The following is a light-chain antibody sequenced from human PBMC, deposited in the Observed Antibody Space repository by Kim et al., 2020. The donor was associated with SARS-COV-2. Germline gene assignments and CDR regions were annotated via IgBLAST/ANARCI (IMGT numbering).Light chain of an antibody. J-gene: IGLJ1*01. CDR2: YKSDSDK. Sequence: QPVLTQPSSLSASPGASASLTCTLRSGINVGTYRIYWYQQKPGSPPQYLLRYKSDSDKQQGSGVPSRFSGSKDASANAGILLISGLQSEDEADYYCMMWLGSIYVFGTGAKVTV. CDR3: MMWLGSIYV. CDR1: SGINVGTYR. V-gene: IGLV5-45*02.